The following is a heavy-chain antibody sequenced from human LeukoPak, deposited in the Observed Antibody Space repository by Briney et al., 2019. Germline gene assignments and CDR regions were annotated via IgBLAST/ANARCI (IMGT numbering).Heavy chain of an antibody. CDR1: GFTFSSYG. CDR2: ISYDGSNK. Sequence: PGSSLRLSCAASGFTFSSYGMHWVRQAPGKGLEWVAVISYDGSNKYYADSVKRRFTISRDNSKNTLYLQMNSLRAEDTAVYYCGKDGGGSSGWYQQSAEYFQHWGQGTLVTVSS. CDR3: GKDGGGSSGWYQQSAEYFQH. D-gene: IGHD6-19*01. V-gene: IGHV3-30*18. J-gene: IGHJ1*01.